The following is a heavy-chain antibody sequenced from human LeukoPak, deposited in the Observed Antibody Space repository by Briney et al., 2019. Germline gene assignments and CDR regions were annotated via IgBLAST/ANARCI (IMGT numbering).Heavy chain of an antibody. V-gene: IGHV3-30-3*01. CDR3: ARGSQVGATSRAYY. J-gene: IGHJ4*02. CDR1: GFTFSNAW. D-gene: IGHD1-26*01. Sequence: PGGSLRLSCAASGFTFSNAWMSWVRQAPGKGLEWVAVISYDGSNKYYADSVKGRFTISRDNSKNTLYLQMNSLRAEDTAVYYCARGSQVGATSRAYYWGQGTLVTVSS. CDR2: ISYDGSNK.